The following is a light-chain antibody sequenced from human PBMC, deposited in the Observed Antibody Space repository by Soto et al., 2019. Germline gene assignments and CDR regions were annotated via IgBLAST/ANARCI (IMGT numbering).Light chain of an antibody. CDR1: QILVHSDGNAY. Sequence: DVLLTQSPLSLPVTLGQPASISCMSIQILVHSDGNAYLSWFQQRPGQSPRRLIYKVSNWDSGVPDRFSGSGSGTDFTLKISRVEAEDVGFYYCMQATYWPWTFGQGTKVDIK. J-gene: IGKJ1*01. CDR3: MQATYWPWT. CDR2: KVS. V-gene: IGKV2-30*02.